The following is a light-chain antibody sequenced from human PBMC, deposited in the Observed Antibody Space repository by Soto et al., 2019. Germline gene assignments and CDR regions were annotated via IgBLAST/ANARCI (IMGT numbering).Light chain of an antibody. J-gene: IGLJ1*01. CDR1: SSNIGKNY. CDR2: ENN. V-gene: IGLV1-51*02. Sequence: SVLSQPPSVSAAPGQKVTIPCSGSSSNIGKNYVSWYQQVPGTAAKLLIYENNERRSGIPDRFSGSKSGTSATLGITGLQTGDEADYYCGTWDSSLSVYVFGTGTKVPVL. CDR3: GTWDSSLSVYV.